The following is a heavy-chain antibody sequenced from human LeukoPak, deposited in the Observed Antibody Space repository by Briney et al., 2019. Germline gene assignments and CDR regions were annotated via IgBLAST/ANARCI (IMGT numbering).Heavy chain of an antibody. CDR3: ARGASYYIAPYYFDY. Sequence: KPSETLSLTCTVSGGSISSYYWSWIRQPPGKGLEWIGYIFYSGSTYYNPSLKSRVTISVDTSKNQFSLRLSSVTAADTAVYYCARGASYYIAPYYFDYWGQGTLVTVSS. D-gene: IGHD3-9*01. CDR2: IFYSGST. V-gene: IGHV4-59*01. J-gene: IGHJ4*02. CDR1: GGSISSYY.